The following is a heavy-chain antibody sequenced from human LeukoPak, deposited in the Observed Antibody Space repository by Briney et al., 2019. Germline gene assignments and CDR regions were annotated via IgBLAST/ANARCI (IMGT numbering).Heavy chain of an antibody. J-gene: IGHJ4*02. CDR3: AKRYSSSWYYFDY. CDR2: ISGSGGRT. D-gene: IGHD6-13*01. V-gene: IGHV3-23*01. Sequence: AGGSLRLSCAASGFTFSSYAMSWVRQAPGKGLEWVSAISGSGGRTYYADSVKGRFTISRDNSKNTLYLQMNSLRAEDTAVYYCAKRYSSSWYYFDYWGQGTLVTVSS. CDR1: GFTFSSYA.